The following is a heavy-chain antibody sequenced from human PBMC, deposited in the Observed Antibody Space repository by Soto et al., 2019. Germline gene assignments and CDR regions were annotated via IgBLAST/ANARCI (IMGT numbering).Heavy chain of an antibody. CDR2: ISAYNGNT. J-gene: IGHJ5*02. V-gene: IGHV1-18*04. D-gene: IGHD3-10*01. Sequence: QVQLVQSGAEVKKPGASVKVSCKASGYTFTTYGVSWVRQAPGQGLEWMGWISAYNGNTNYAQKLQGRVTMTTDTSTSTAYMELRSLRSDDTAVYYCARDRYYDGSGSYYISWFDPWGQGTLVTVSS. CDR1: GYTFTTYG. CDR3: ARDRYYDGSGSYYISWFDP.